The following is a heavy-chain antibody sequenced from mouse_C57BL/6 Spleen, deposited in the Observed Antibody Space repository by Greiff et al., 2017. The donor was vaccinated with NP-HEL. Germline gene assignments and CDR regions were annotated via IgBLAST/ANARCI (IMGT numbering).Heavy chain of an antibody. CDR1: GYTFTSYT. CDR2: INPSSGYT. J-gene: IGHJ2*01. V-gene: IGHV1-4*01. Sequence: VQLVESGAELARPGASVKMSCKASGYTFTSYTMHWVKQRPGQGLEWIGYINPSSGYTKYNQKFKDKATLTADKSSSTAYMQLSSLTSEDSAVYYCARGGGNHSFDYWGQGTTLTVSS. D-gene: IGHD1-1*02. CDR3: ARGGGNHSFDY.